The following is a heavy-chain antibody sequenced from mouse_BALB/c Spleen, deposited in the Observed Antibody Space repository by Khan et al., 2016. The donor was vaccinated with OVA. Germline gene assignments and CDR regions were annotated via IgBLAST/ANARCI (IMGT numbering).Heavy chain of an antibody. CDR1: GFSFSSYS. J-gene: IGHJ2*01. V-gene: IGHV5-6-4*01. D-gene: IGHD1-1*01. Sequence: EVKLMESGGGLVRPGGSLKLSCGASGFSFSSYSMSWVRQTPEKRLEWVATISSGGSYTYYPDSVKGRFTISRDNAKKSLYLQLSSLKSEDSAMYYCTRHRGYYGSSPYFDYWGQGTTLTVSS. CDR3: TRHRGYYGSSPYFDY. CDR2: ISSGGSYT.